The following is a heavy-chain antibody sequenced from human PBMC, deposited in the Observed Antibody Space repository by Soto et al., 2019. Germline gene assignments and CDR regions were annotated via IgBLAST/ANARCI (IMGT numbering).Heavy chain of an antibody. CDR1: GGSFGGYY. J-gene: IGHJ5*02. CDR3: ASRRGYSYGAFRFDP. V-gene: IGHV4-34*01. CDR2: INHSGST. D-gene: IGHD5-18*01. Sequence: SETLSLTCAVYGGSFGGYYWSWIRQPPGKGLEWIGEINHSGSTNYNPSLKSRVTISVDTSKNQFSLKLSSVTAADTAVYYCASRRGYSYGAFRFDPWGQGTLVTVSS.